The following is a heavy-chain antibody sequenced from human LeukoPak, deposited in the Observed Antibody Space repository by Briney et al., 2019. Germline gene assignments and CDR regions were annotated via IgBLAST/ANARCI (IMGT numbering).Heavy chain of an antibody. CDR1: GGSISSGDLH. J-gene: IGHJ4*02. CDR2: IYYTGST. V-gene: IGHV4-30-4*01. D-gene: IGHD2-21*01. CDR3: AACGDFDY. Sequence: SETLSLTCTVTGGSISSGDLHWSWIRQPPGKGLEWIGLIYYTGSTYYNPSLKSRITIALDTSKNQFSLKLTSVTAADTAVYYCAACGDFDYWGQGTLVTVSS.